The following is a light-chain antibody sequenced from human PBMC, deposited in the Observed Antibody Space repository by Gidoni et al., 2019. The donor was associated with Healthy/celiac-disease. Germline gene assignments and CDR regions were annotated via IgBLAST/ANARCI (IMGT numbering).Light chain of an antibody. Sequence: SYELTQPPPGSVSPGQTASITCSGDKLGDKYTCCYQQKPGQSPVLVIYQDSKRPPGTPERFSGSNSGNTATLTIRGTQAMDEADYYCQAWDSSHVVFGGGTKLTVL. CDR2: QDS. J-gene: IGLJ2*01. V-gene: IGLV3-1*01. CDR3: QAWDSSHVV. CDR1: KLGDKY.